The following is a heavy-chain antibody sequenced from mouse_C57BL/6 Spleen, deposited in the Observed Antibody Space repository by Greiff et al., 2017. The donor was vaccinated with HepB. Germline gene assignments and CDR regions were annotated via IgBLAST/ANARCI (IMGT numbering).Heavy chain of an antibody. CDR2: INYDGSST. CDR1: GFTFSDYY. Sequence: EVMLVESEGGLVQPGSSMKLSCTASGFTFSDYYMAWVRQVPEKGLEWVANINYDGSSTYYLDSLKSRFIISRDNAKNILYLQMSSLKSEDTATYYCARGGGYGEDYAMDYWGQGTSVTVSS. V-gene: IGHV5-16*01. J-gene: IGHJ4*01. D-gene: IGHD2-2*01. CDR3: ARGGGYGEDYAMDY.